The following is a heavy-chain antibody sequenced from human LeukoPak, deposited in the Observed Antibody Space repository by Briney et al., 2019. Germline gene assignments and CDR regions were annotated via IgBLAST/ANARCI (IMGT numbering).Heavy chain of an antibody. D-gene: IGHD4-17*01. Sequence: GGSLRLSCAASGFTFSSYEMNWVRQAPGKGLEWASYISSSGSPIYYADSVKGRFTISRDNAKNSLYLQMNSLRAEDTAVYYCAREGGDLPSGYYYGMDVWGQGTTVTVSS. CDR2: ISSSGSPI. CDR1: GFTFSSYE. CDR3: AREGGDLPSGYYYGMDV. V-gene: IGHV3-48*03. J-gene: IGHJ6*02.